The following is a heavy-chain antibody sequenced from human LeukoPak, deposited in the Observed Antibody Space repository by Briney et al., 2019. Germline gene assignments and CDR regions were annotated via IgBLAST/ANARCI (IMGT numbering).Heavy chain of an antibody. Sequence: GGSLRLSCAASGFTFSSNCMTWVRQAPGKGLEWVANIKQDGSEKYYVDSVKGRFTISRDNAKNSLYLQMNSLRGEDTAVYYCARDLDYHDATGYYRQFDYWGQGTLVTVSS. CDR1: GFTFSSNC. CDR3: ARDLDYHDATGYYRQFDY. CDR2: IKQDGSEK. J-gene: IGHJ4*02. D-gene: IGHD3-22*01. V-gene: IGHV3-7*01.